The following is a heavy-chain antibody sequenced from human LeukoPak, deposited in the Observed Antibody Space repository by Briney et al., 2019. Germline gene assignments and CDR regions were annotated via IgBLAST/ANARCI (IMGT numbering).Heavy chain of an antibody. CDR3: ATGDYGVHGDY. Sequence: GGSLRPSCAASGFSFSSYAMSWVRQAPGKELEWVSSISGNGDSTYYADSVKGRFTISRDKSKNTLYLQMNSLRAEDTAVYYCATGDYGVHGDYWGQGILVTVSS. CDR1: GFSFSSYA. D-gene: IGHD4/OR15-4a*01. CDR2: ISGNGDST. V-gene: IGHV3-23*01. J-gene: IGHJ4*02.